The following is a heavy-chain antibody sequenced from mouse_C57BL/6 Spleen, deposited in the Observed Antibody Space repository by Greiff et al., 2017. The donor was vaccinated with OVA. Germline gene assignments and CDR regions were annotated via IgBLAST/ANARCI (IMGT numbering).Heavy chain of an antibody. V-gene: IGHV1-18*01. Sequence: VQLQQSGPELVKPGASVKIPCKASGYTFTDYNMDWVKPSHGKSLEWIGDINPNNGGTIYNQKFKGKATLTVDKSSSTAYMELRSLTSEDTAVYYCARYGYGNFAYWGQGTLVTVSA. CDR1: GYTFTDYN. J-gene: IGHJ3*01. CDR2: INPNNGGT. CDR3: ARYGYGNFAY. D-gene: IGHD2-1*01.